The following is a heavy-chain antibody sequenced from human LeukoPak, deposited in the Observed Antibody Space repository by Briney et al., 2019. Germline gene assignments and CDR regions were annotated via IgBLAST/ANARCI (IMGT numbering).Heavy chain of an antibody. D-gene: IGHD3-10*01. CDR2: ISGSGGST. J-gene: IGHJ4*02. CDR1: GCTFSSYA. CDR3: AKDGVLWFGRPRYYFDY. V-gene: IGHV3-23*01. Sequence: GGSLRLSCAASGCTFSSYAMSWVRQAPGKGLEWVSAISGSGGSTYYADSVKGRFTISRDNSKNTLYLQMNSLRAEDTAVYYCAKDGVLWFGRPRYYFDYWGQGTLVTVSS.